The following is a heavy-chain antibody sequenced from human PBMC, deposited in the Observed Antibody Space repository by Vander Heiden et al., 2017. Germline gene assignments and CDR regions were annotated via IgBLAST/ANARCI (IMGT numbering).Heavy chain of an antibody. V-gene: IGHV3-72*01. J-gene: IGHJ1*01. CDR1: GFTFSDHY. CDR2: IRNKAASHTT. Sequence: EVQLVVSGGGLVQPGGSLSLSCVGSGFTFSDHYMDGVRQAPGKGLEWVGRIRNKAASHTTAYAASVEGRFAISRDDSKNSLYLQLNSLKTEDTAMYYCATSPSSGYNWGQGTQVTVSS. D-gene: IGHD3-22*01. CDR3: ATSPSSGYN.